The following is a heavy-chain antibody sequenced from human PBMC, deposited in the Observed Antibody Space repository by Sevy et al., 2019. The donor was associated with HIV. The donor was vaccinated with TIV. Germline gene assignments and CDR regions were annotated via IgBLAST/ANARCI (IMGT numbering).Heavy chain of an antibody. CDR3: ARHYLGSGGHFEY. D-gene: IGHD1-26*01. V-gene: IGHV1-69*13. Sequence: ASVKVSCKASGGSFSSFALSWVRQAPGQGLEWMGRVIPVFATADYAEKFQGRVTITADDSTSTTYLEVNSLRSDDMAVYYCARHYLGSGGHFEYWGQGTLVTVSS. CDR2: VIPVFATA. J-gene: IGHJ4*02. CDR1: GGSFSSFA.